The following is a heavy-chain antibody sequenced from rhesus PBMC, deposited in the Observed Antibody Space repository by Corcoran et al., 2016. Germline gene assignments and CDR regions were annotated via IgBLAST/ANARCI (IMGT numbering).Heavy chain of an antibody. D-gene: IGHD3-28*01. CDR2: IDPSDSDT. CDR1: GYSFTSYW. J-gene: IGHJ4*01. CDR3: AKDDMWRNGYFDY. V-gene: IGHV5-20*01. Sequence: EVQLVQSGAEVKRPGESLKISCKTSGYSFTSYWLSGVGPMPGKGLEWMGAIDPSDSDTRYNPSFQGQVTISADKSISTAYLQWSRLKASDTATYYCAKDDMWRNGYFDYWGQGVLVTVSS.